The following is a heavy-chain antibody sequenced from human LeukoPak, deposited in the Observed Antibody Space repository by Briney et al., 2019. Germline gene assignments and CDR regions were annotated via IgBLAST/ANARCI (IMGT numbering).Heavy chain of an antibody. Sequence: GGSLRLSCAASGFTFSSYAMSWVRQAPGKGLEWVSGISSSGDSTYYADSVKGRFTISRDNSKNTMYLQMHSLRAEDTAVYYCAKAVITFGGVIQAYDYWGQGTLVTVSS. CDR2: ISSSGDST. J-gene: IGHJ4*02. CDR1: GFTFSSYA. CDR3: AKAVITFGGVIQAYDY. V-gene: IGHV3-23*01. D-gene: IGHD3-16*02.